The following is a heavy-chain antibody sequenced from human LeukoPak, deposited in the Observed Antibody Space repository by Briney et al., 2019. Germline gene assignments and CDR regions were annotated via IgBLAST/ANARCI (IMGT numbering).Heavy chain of an antibody. Sequence: GGSLRHSPAASRFTFKRYENNDLRQAPGKGLEWVSYISGSGIKHYADSVKGRFTISRDNAKNSLYLQMNSLRVEDTAVYYCATEDTCVALCLWGQGTTGTV. CDR3: ATEDTCVALCL. J-gene: IGHJ6*01. CDR1: RFTFKRYE. D-gene: IGHD2-21*01. V-gene: IGHV3-48*03. CDR2: ISGSGIK.